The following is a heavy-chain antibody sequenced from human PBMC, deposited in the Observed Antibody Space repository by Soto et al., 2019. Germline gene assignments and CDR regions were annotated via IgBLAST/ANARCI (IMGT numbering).Heavy chain of an antibody. D-gene: IGHD3-16*01. CDR1: GGSISSSSYY. V-gene: IGHV4-39*01. J-gene: IGHJ3*02. CDR2: ISYSGST. CDR3: ARRDDYILVVLGKVAAGSGAFDI. Sequence: QLQLQESGPGLVKPSETLSLTCTVSGGSISSSSYYWGWIRQPPGKGLEWIGSISYSGSTYYNPALQRRGTIPVGTAKNQFFLKLNSGAGADTAVYYCARRDDYILVVLGKVAAGSGAFDIWGQGKMVNVSS.